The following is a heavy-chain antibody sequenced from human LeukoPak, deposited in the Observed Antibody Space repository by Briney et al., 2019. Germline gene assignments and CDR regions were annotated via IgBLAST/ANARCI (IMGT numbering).Heavy chain of an antibody. CDR2: ISAYNDNT. CDR3: ARKYSSGWPHFDY. J-gene: IGHJ4*02. CDR1: GYTLTTYV. Sequence: ASVKVSCKASGYTLTTYVISWVRPAPGQRLEGMGWISAYNDNTNYAQKPQSTVTMTTDTSTSTAYMGLRSLRSDDTAVYYCARKYSSGWPHFDYWGQGTLVTVSS. D-gene: IGHD6-19*01. V-gene: IGHV1-18*01.